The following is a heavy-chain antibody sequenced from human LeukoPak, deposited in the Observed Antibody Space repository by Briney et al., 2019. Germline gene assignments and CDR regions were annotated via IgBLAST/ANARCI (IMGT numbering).Heavy chain of an antibody. Sequence: SETLSLTCTVSGSSISSSSYYWGWIRQPPGKGLEWIGSIYYSGSTYYNPSLKSRVTISVDTSKNQFSLKLSSVTAADTAVYYCARDGLGGTTYWGQGTLVTVSS. V-gene: IGHV4-39*07. J-gene: IGHJ4*02. CDR3: ARDGLGGTTY. CDR2: IYYSGST. CDR1: GSSISSSSYY. D-gene: IGHD1-7*01.